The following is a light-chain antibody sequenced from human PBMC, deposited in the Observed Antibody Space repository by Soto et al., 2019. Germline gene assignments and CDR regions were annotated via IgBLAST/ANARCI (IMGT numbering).Light chain of an antibody. CDR1: SSNIGSNS. Sequence: QSVLTQPPSVSGAPGQRVTISCSGSSSNIGSNSVNWYQQVPGTAPKLLIYSTNQRPSGVPDRFSGSKSDTSASLAISGLQSEDEADYYCAAWDDSLNGEVVFGGGTKLTVL. CDR2: STN. J-gene: IGLJ2*01. CDR3: AAWDDSLNGEVV. V-gene: IGLV1-44*01.